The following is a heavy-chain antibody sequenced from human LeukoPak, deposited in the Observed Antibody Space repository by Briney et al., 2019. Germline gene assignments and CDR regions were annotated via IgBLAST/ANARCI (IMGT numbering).Heavy chain of an antibody. D-gene: IGHD3-9*01. V-gene: IGHV4-4*07. Sequence: SETLSLTCTVSGGSISSYYWSWIRQPAGKGLEWIGRIYTSGSTNYNPSLKSRVTMSVDTSKNQFSLKLSSVTAADTAVYYCARAIGVLRYFDWLLYFDYWGQGTLVTVSS. J-gene: IGHJ4*02. CDR3: ARAIGVLRYFDWLLYFDY. CDR1: GGSISSYY. CDR2: IYTSGST.